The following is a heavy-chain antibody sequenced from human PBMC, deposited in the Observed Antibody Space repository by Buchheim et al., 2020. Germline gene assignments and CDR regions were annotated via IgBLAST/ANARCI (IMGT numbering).Heavy chain of an antibody. CDR3: AREGYSGYDYVYYYYYMDV. V-gene: IGHV3-33*01. D-gene: IGHD5-12*01. J-gene: IGHJ6*03. CDR2: IWYDGSNK. Sequence: QVQLVESGGGVVQPGRSLRLSCAASGFTFSSYGMHWVRQAPGKGLEWVAVIWYDGSNKHYADSVKGRFTISRDNSKNTLYLQMNSLRAEDTAVYYCAREGYSGYDYVYYYYYMDVWGKGTT. CDR1: GFTFSSYG.